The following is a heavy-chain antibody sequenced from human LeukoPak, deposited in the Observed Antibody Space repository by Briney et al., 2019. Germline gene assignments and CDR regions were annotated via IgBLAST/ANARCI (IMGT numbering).Heavy chain of an antibody. CDR3: AREGYPF. V-gene: IGHV3-48*02. CDR1: GFTFSNYG. CDR2: ISSGSSSI. Sequence: GGSLRLSCAASGFTFSNYGMNWVRQAPGKGLEWVSYISSGSSSIYYADSVKGRFTISRGNAQNSLYLQMNSLRDEDTAVYYCAREGYPFWGQGTLVTVSS. J-gene: IGHJ4*02. D-gene: IGHD5-12*01.